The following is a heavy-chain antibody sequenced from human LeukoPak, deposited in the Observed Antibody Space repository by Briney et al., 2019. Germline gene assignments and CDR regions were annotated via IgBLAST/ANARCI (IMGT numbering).Heavy chain of an antibody. CDR2: MNPNSGNT. CDR1: GYTFTSYD. CDR3: ARDGPADYYDSSGYFDY. V-gene: IGHV1-8*01. J-gene: IGHJ4*02. Sequence: ALVKVSCKASGYTFTSYDINWVRQATGQGLEWMGWMNPNSGNTGYAQKFQGRVTMTRNTSISTAYMELSSLRSEDTAVYYCARDGPADYYDSSGYFDYWGQGTLVTVSS. D-gene: IGHD3-22*01.